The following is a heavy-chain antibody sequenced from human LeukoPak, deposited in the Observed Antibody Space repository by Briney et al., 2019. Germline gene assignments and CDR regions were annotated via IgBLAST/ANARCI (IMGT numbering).Heavy chain of an antibody. J-gene: IGHJ4*02. CDR2: ISWDGGST. D-gene: IGHD6-6*01. Sequence: PGGSLRLSCAASGFTFDDYAMHWVRQAPGKGLEWVSLISWDGGSTYYADSVKGRFTISRDNSKTSLYLQMNSLRAEGTALYYCANGTRSSSSGYFDYWGQGALVTVSS. V-gene: IGHV3-43D*03. CDR3: ANGTRSSSSGYFDY. CDR1: GFTFDDYA.